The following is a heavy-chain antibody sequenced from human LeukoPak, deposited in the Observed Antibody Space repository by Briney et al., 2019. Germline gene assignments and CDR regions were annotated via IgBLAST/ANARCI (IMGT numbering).Heavy chain of an antibody. CDR3: AKGLAAAGIPQYDY. D-gene: IGHD6-13*01. Sequence: PGGSLRLSCAASGFTFDDYAMHWVRQAPGKGLEWVSGISWNSGSIGYADSVKGRFTISRDNSKNTLYLQMNSLRAEDTAVYYCAKGLAAAGIPQYDYWGQGTLVTVSS. V-gene: IGHV3-9*01. CDR2: ISWNSGSI. CDR1: GFTFDDYA. J-gene: IGHJ4*02.